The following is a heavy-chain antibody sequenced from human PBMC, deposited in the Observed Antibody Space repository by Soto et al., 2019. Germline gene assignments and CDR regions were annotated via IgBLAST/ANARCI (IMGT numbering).Heavy chain of an antibody. D-gene: IGHD3-22*01. CDR3: ARRGRYYYDSRELAEYFQH. CDR1: GYSFTSYW. Sequence: GESLKISCKGSGYSFTSYWIGWVRQMPGKGLEWMGIIYPGDSDTRYSPSFQGQVTISADKSISTAYLQWSSLKASDTAMYYCARRGRYYYDSRELAEYFQHWGQGTLVTVSS. V-gene: IGHV5-51*01. CDR2: IYPGDSDT. J-gene: IGHJ1*01.